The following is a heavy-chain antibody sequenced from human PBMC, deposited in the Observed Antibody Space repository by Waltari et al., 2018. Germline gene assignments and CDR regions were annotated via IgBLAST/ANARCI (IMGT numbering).Heavy chain of an antibody. Sequence: EVQLVESGGCLVQPGGSLRLSCSACGFTFNCYGIRWVSQAPGKGLECVSALSASGGTIYYADSVKGRFTISRDNAKNTVYLQMDSLRADDTAVYYCARVWGSYRSFDYWGQGTLVTVSS. CDR3: ARVWGSYRSFDY. V-gene: IGHV3-23*04. J-gene: IGHJ4*02. CDR1: GFTFNCYG. CDR2: LSASGGTI. D-gene: IGHD3-16*02.